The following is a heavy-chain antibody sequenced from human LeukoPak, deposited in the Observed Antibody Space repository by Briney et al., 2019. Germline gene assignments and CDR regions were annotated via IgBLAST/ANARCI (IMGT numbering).Heavy chain of an antibody. Sequence: GASVKVSCKASGYTFTGYYMHWVRQAPGQGLEWMGWINPNSGGTNYAQKFQGRVTMTRDTSISTAYMELSRLRSDDTAVYYCARVRYDFWSGYYSRAFDIWGQGTMVTVSS. CDR3: ARVRYDFWSGYYSRAFDI. J-gene: IGHJ3*02. V-gene: IGHV1-2*02. CDR2: INPNSGGT. CDR1: GYTFTGYY. D-gene: IGHD3-3*01.